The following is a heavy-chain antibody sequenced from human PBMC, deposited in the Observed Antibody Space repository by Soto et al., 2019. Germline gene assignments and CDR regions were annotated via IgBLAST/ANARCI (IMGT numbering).Heavy chain of an antibody. V-gene: IGHV3-53*04. D-gene: IGHD6-25*01. Sequence: EVQLVESGGGLVQPGGSLRLSCAASGFTVSSNYMSWVRQAPGKDLEWVSVIYSGGSPYYEDSVKGQFTIAIHNSNNTLYLQMNSLRAEDTVGYYCASGPSGSYWGQGTLVTVSS. CDR1: GFTVSSNY. CDR2: IYSGGSP. J-gene: IGHJ4*02. CDR3: ASGPSGSY.